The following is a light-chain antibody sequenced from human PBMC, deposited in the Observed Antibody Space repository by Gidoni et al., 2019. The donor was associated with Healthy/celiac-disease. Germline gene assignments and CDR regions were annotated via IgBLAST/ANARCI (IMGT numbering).Light chain of an antibody. J-gene: IGLJ3*02. CDR1: SLRSYY. Sequence: SSELTPDPAVSVALGQTVRITCQGDSLRSYYASWYQQKPGQAPVLVIYGKNNRPSGIPDRFSGSSSGNTASLTITGAQAEDEADYYCNSRDSSGNHLDQVFGGGTKLTVL. CDR2: GKN. CDR3: NSRDSSGNHLDQV. V-gene: IGLV3-19*01.